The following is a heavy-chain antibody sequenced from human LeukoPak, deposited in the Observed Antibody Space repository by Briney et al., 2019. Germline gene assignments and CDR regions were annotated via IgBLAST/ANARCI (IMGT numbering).Heavy chain of an antibody. D-gene: IGHD3-16*01. CDR2: MKQDGSGK. CDR3: ARDSALYSSGKTWYWGFDL. CDR1: GFTFSSYW. J-gene: IGHJ3*01. V-gene: IGHV3-7*01. Sequence: QPGGSLRLSCAASGFTFSSYWMSWVRQAPGKGPEWVANMKQDGSGKYYVDSVKGRFTISRDNAKNSLYLQMNSLRAEDTAVYYCARDSALYSSGKTWYWGFDLWGQGTMVTVSS.